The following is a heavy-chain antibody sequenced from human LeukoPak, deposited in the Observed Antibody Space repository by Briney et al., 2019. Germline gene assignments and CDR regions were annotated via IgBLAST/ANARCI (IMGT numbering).Heavy chain of an antibody. CDR2: TKEDGSEK. Sequence: GGSLRLSCAASGFRFRNYWMSWIRQAPGKGPEWVANTKEDGSEKKYVDSVKGRFTISRDNDDNSLYLQMNSLRADDTAVYYCARADDDGSGYRALDVWGKGTTVAVSS. J-gene: IGHJ6*04. V-gene: IGHV3-7*01. D-gene: IGHD3-22*01. CDR3: ARADDDGSGYRALDV. CDR1: GFRFRNYW.